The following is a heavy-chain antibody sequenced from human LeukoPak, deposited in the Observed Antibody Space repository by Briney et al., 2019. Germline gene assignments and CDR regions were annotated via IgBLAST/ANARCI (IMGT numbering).Heavy chain of an antibody. D-gene: IGHD5/OR15-5a*01. CDR1: GYTLTELS. CDR2: FDPEDGET. J-gene: IGHJ6*03. V-gene: IGHV1-24*01. Sequence: ASVKVSCKVSGYTLTELSMHWVRQAPGKGLEWMGGFDPEDGETIYAQKFQGRVTMTEDTSTDTAYMELSSLRDEDTAVYYCAKDTVKVSTIRRVPHYMDVWGKGTTVTISS. CDR3: AKDTVKVSTIRRVPHYMDV.